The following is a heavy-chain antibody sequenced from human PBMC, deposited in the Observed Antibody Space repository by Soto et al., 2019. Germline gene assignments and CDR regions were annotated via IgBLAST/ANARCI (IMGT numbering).Heavy chain of an antibody. CDR1: GDTITSYA. J-gene: IGHJ6*02. CDR2: INVGNGNT. D-gene: IGHD5-12*01. V-gene: IGHV1-3*01. CDR3: ATSYSGYDYHYYYGMDV. Sequence: ASVKVSCKSSGDTITSYAMHCVRQAPGQRLEWMGWINVGNGNTKYSQKFQGRVTITRDTSASTAYMELSSLRSEDTAVYYCATSYSGYDYHYYYGMDVWGQGTTVTVSS.